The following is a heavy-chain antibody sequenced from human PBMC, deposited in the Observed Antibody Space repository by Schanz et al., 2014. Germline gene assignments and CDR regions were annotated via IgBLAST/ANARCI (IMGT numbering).Heavy chain of an antibody. V-gene: IGHV3-23*01. CDR3: AKDAPYPFDL. CDR2: ISNNGDST. CDR1: GFTFSSYA. J-gene: IGHJ2*01. Sequence: EVQLLESGGGLVQPGGSLRLSCAASGFTFSSYAMSWVRQAPGKGLEYISAISNNGDSTYYADSVKGRFTISRDNAKNSLFLQMNSLRAEDTAIYYCAKDAPYPFDLWGRGTLITVSS.